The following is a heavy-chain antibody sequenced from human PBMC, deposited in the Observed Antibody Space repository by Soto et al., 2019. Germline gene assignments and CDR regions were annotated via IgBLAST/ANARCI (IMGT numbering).Heavy chain of an antibody. CDR2: ISAGSEGA. Sequence: ESGGGLVQPGGALRLSCAASGFTFSSHAMSWVRQAPGKGLEWISSISAGSEGAYYADSVRGRFTISRDNSNNTLFLQMNSLRAEATAVYYCARDLWWYLHWGQGTLVTVSS. J-gene: IGHJ4*02. CDR3: ARDLWWYLH. D-gene: IGHD2-15*01. CDR1: GFTFSSHA. V-gene: IGHV3-23*01.